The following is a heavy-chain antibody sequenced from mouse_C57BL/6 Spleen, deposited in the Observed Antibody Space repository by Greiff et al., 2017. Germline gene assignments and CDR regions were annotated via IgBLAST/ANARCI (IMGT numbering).Heavy chain of an antibody. CDR2: IDPSDSET. CDR1: GYTFTSYW. D-gene: IGHD1-1*01. J-gene: IGHJ2*01. V-gene: IGHV1-52*01. Sequence: VQLQQPGAELVRPGSSVKLSCKASGYTFTSYWMHWVKQRPIQGLEWIGNIDPSDSETHYNQKFKDKATLTVDKSSSTAYMQLSSLTSEDSAVYYCARGYYYGSNYDFDYWGQGTTLTVSS. CDR3: ARGYYYGSNYDFDY.